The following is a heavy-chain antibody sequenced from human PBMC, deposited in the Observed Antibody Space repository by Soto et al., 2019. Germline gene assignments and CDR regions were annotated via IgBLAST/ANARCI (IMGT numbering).Heavy chain of an antibody. CDR2: ISSSGSTI. D-gene: IGHD3-10*01. J-gene: IGHJ5*02. CDR1: GFTFSDYY. Sequence: VQLVESGGGLVQPGGSRRLSCAASGFTFSDYYMSWIRQAPGKGLEWVSYISSSGSTIYYADSVKGRFTISRDNPKNSLYLQMNSLRAEDTAVYYCARDPTRITMVRGLLGWFDPWGQGTLVTVSS. CDR3: ARDPTRITMVRGLLGWFDP. V-gene: IGHV3-11*01.